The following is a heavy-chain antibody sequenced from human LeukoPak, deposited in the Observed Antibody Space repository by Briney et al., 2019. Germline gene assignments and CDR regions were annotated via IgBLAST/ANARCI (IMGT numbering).Heavy chain of an antibody. D-gene: IGHD3-22*01. V-gene: IGHV3-21*06. CDR3: ARDFFHSSESRPFDY. CDR1: GFNFGAYT. CDR2: IFSRSESI. Sequence: PGGSLRLSCAASGFNFGAYTINWVRQAPGKGLEWVSSIFSRSESILYADSVKGRFTISRDNAKNLLYMQIDSLRVEDTAVYYCARDFFHSSESRPFDYWGQGTLVTVPS. J-gene: IGHJ4*02.